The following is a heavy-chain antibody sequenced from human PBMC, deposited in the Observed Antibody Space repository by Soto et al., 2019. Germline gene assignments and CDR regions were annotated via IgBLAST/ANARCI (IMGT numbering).Heavy chain of an antibody. Sequence: GGSLRLSCAASGFTFRSYSMNWVRQAPGKGLEWVSSISSSSSYIYYADSVKGRFTISRDNAKNSLYLQMNSLRAEDTAVYYCARDFSGSYYAFDIWGQGTMVTVSS. V-gene: IGHV3-21*01. CDR2: ISSSSSYI. CDR3: ARDFSGSYYAFDI. CDR1: GFTFRSYS. D-gene: IGHD1-26*01. J-gene: IGHJ3*02.